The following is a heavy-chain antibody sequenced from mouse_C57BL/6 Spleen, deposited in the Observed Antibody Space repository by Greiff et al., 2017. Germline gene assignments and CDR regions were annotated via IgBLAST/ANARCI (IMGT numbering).Heavy chain of an antibody. D-gene: IGHD3-3*01. CDR1: GYTFTSYT. Sequence: QVQLKESGAELARPGASVKMSCKASGYTFTSYTMHWVKQRPGQGLEWIGYINPSSGYTKYNQKFKDKATLTADKSSSTAYMQLSSLTSEDSAVYYWARGGTMDYWGQGTTLTVSS. V-gene: IGHV1-4*01. J-gene: IGHJ2*01. CDR2: INPSSGYT. CDR3: ARGGTMDY.